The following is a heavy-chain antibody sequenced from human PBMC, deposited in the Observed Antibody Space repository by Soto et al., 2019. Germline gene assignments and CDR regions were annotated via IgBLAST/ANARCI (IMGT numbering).Heavy chain of an antibody. CDR1: GGTFGNSA. Sequence: ASVKVSCKASGGTFGNSAISWVRQAPGQRLEWVGRINAGHGKTKYSQKFQGRVTITRDTSASTAYMELSSLRSEDTAVYYCTRHEGGAAADRPLDYWGQGTMVTVSS. CDR2: INAGHGKT. D-gene: IGHD6-13*01. J-gene: IGHJ4*02. CDR3: TRHEGGAAADRPLDY. V-gene: IGHV1-3*01.